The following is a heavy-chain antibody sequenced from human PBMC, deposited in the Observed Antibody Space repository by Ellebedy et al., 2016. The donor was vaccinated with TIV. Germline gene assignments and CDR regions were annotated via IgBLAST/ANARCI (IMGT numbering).Heavy chain of an antibody. CDR1: GFAFSTYT. V-gene: IGHV3-23*01. Sequence: GGSLRLSXAASGFAFSTYTMSWVRQAPGKGLEWVSTIIGSGDSGEMTYYAESVKGRFTISRDNSHNTLSLQLNSLRVEDTAVYYCAKDRRGYCSSDRCYLFDFWGQGTLVTVSP. J-gene: IGHJ4*02. D-gene: IGHD2-2*01. CDR2: IIGSGDSGEMT. CDR3: AKDRRGYCSSDRCYLFDF.